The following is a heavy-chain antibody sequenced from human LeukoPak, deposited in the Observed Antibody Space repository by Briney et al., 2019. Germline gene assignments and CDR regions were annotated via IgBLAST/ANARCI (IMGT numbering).Heavy chain of an antibody. CDR2: FDPEDGET. D-gene: IGHD1-26*01. CDR1: GYTLTELS. V-gene: IGHV1-24*01. J-gene: IGHJ3*02. Sequence: VASVKVSCKVSGYTLTELSMHWVRQAPGKGLEWMGGFDPEDGETIYAQKFQGRVTMTEDTSTDTAYMELSSLRSEGTAVYYCATDSGIDPGAFDIWGQGTMVTVSS. CDR3: ATDSGIDPGAFDI.